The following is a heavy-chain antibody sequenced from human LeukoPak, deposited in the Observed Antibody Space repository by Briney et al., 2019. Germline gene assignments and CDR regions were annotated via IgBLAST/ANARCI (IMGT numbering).Heavy chain of an antibody. CDR1: GGSISSYY. CDR3: AMSGNYYYFDY. CDR2: VYYTGST. D-gene: IGHD1-26*01. V-gene: IGHV4-59*01. J-gene: IGHJ4*02. Sequence: PSETLSLTCTVSGGSISSYYWSWIRQPPGKGLEWIGYVYYTGSTNYNPSHKSRVTISVDSSKIQFSLKLSSVTAADTAVYYCAMSGNYYYFDYWGQGTLVTVSS.